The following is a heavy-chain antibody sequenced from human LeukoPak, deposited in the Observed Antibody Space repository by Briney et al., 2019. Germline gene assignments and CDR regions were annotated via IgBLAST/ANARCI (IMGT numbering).Heavy chain of an antibody. J-gene: IGHJ4*02. D-gene: IGHD6-19*01. V-gene: IGHV5-51*01. CDR3: ARQGYSSGRYVIYYFDY. Sequence: ESLKISCKGSGYSFTSYWIGWVRQMPGKGLEWMGIIYPGDSDTRYSPSFQGQVTISTDKSISTAYLQWSSLKASDTAMYYCARQGYSSGRYVIYYFDYWGQGTLVTVSS. CDR2: IYPGDSDT. CDR1: GYSFTSYW.